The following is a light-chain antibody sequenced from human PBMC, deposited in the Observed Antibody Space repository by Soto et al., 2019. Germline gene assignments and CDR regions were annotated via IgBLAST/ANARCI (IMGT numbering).Light chain of an antibody. Sequence: QSALTQPPSASGSPGQSVTISCTGTSSDLGSYSYVSWYQHYPGKAPKLLIYEVSKPPGGVPDRFSGSKSGNTASLTVSGLQADDEADYYARSYGGSNDVIFGGGTKLTVL. J-gene: IGLJ2*01. V-gene: IGLV2-8*01. CDR1: SSDLGSYSY. CDR3: RSYGGSNDVI. CDR2: EVS.